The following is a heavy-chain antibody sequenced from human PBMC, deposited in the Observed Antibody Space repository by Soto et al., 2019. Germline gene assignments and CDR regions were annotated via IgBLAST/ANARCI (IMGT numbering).Heavy chain of an antibody. D-gene: IGHD2-2*01. CDR1: GFTVSSNY. Sequence: EVQLVETGGGLIQPGGSLRLSCAASGFTVSSNYMSWVRQAPGKGLEWVSVIYSGGSTYYADSVKGRFTISRDNSKNTLYLQMNSLRAEDTAVYYCARVTADHYYYYGMDVWGQGTTVTVSS. J-gene: IGHJ6*02. CDR3: ARVTADHYYYYGMDV. CDR2: IYSGGST. V-gene: IGHV3-53*02.